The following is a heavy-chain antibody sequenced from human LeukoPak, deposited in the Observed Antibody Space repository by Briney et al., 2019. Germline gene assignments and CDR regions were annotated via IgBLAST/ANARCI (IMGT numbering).Heavy chain of an antibody. J-gene: IGHJ5*02. D-gene: IGHD3-16*01. V-gene: IGHV3-23*01. CDR1: GFRFSDFT. CDR2: IGGRGTST. CDR3: GKEGGA. Sequence: PGGSLRLSCAASGFRFSDFTMTWVRQAPGKGPEWVSAIGGRGTSTYYADSLGGRFTISRDNSKDMLYLQMNSLKVEDTATYYRGKEGGAWGQGTKVTVSS.